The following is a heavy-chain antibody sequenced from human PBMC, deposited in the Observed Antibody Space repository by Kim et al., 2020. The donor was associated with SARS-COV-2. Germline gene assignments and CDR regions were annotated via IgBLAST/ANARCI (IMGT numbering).Heavy chain of an antibody. V-gene: IGHV1-3*01. J-gene: IGHJ6*02. CDR3: AENWGSGYYGMDV. Sequence: YSQKFQGRVTITRDTSASTAYMELSSLRSEDTAVYYCAENWGSGYYGMDVWGQGTTVTVSS. D-gene: IGHD7-27*01.